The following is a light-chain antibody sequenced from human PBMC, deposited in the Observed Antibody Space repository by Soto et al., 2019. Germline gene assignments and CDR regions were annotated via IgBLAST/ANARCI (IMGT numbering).Light chain of an antibody. Sequence: DIVLTQSPATLSASPGKRATLSCRAIQSVSSNLAWYQQKPGQAPRLLIYDTSTRATDIPARFSGSGSGTEFTLTISSLQSEDFAVYYCQHYNIWPHMLAFGGGTKVDIK. CDR1: QSVSSN. CDR3: QHYNIWPHMLA. V-gene: IGKV3-15*01. J-gene: IGKJ4*01. CDR2: DTS.